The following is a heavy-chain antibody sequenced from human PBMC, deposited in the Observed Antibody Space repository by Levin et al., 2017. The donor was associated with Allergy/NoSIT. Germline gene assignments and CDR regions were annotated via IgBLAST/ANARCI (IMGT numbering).Heavy chain of an antibody. CDR1: GFTFDDYA. J-gene: IGHJ4*02. Sequence: LSLTCAASGFTFDDYAMHWVRQAPGKGLEWVSGISRNSGSIGYADSVKGRFTISRDNAKNSLYLQMNSLRAEDTALYYCAKDIGSTVTTGFDYWGQGTLVTVSS. CDR3: AKDIGSTVTTGFDY. D-gene: IGHD4-17*01. V-gene: IGHV3-9*01. CDR2: ISRNSGSI.